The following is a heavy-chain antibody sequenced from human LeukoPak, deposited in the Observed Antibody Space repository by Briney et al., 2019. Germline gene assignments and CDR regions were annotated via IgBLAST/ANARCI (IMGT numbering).Heavy chain of an antibody. V-gene: IGHV3-53*01. Sequence: GGSLRLSCVVSGFTVNNDYMSWVRQAPGRGLEWVSVIYSGGNTYYTDSVKGRFTISRDNSKNTLYLQMNSLRAEDTAIYYCARDERLLSFLKWGQGTLVTVSS. CDR3: ARDERLLSFLK. J-gene: IGHJ4*02. D-gene: IGHD3-3*01. CDR2: IYSGGNT. CDR1: GFTVNNDY.